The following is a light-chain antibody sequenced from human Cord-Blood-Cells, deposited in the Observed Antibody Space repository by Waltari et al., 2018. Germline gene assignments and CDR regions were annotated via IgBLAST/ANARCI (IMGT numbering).Light chain of an antibody. CDR2: WAS. CDR1: QSVSYISNNKNY. Sequence: DIVMTQSTDSLAASLGERATINSKSSQSVSYISNNKNYLAGYQQEPGQPPKMLICWASTRESGVPDRFSGSGSGTDFTRTISSLQADDVSVYYGQQYYITPLTFGGGTKVEIK. CDR3: QQYYITPLT. J-gene: IGKJ4*01. V-gene: IGKV4-1*01.